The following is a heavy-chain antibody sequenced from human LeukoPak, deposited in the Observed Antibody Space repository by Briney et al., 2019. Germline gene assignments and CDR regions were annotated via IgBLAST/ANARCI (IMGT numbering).Heavy chain of an antibody. D-gene: IGHD6-19*01. J-gene: IGHJ3*02. V-gene: IGHV4-39*01. CDR3: ARHLGQGSGSDAFDI. CDR1: GGSIKSSSYY. Sequence: SETLSLTCTVSGGSIKSSSYYWGWIRQPPGKGLEWIGSIFYTGTTYYNPSLKSRVTISVGTSKNQFSLKLSSVTAADTAVYYCARHLGQGSGSDAFDIWGQGTMVTVSS. CDR2: IFYTGTT.